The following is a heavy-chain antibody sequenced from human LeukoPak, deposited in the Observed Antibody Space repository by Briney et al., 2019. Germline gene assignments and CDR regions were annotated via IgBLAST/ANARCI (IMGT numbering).Heavy chain of an antibody. Sequence: GGSLRLSCAASGFTFSSYGLHWVRQAPGKGLEWVAVISYDGSNKYYADSVKGRFTISRDNSKNTLYLQMNSLRAEDTAVYYCAKDSSGYYLGGYFDYWGQGTLVTVS. V-gene: IGHV3-30*18. CDR2: ISYDGSNK. D-gene: IGHD3-22*01. CDR1: GFTFSSYG. CDR3: AKDSSGYYLGGYFDY. J-gene: IGHJ4*02.